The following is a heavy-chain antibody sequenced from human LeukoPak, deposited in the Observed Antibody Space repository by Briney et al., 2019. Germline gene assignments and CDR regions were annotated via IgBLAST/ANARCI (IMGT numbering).Heavy chain of an antibody. CDR2: LSASGGGT. V-gene: IGHV3-23*01. CDR3: ATVLHTSMTTWAAFDT. CDR1: GLTFSNFA. Sequence: GGSLRLSCAASGLTFSNFAMTWVRQTPGKGLEWVSALSASGGGTFYAPSVKGRFTISRDNSKNTVSLQMNSLRAEDAALYYCATVLHTSMTTWAAFDTWGQGTMVTVSS. J-gene: IGHJ3*02. D-gene: IGHD5-18*01.